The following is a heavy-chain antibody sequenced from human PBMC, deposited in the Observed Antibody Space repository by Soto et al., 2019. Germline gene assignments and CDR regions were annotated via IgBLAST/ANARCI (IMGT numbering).Heavy chain of an antibody. D-gene: IGHD5-12*01. CDR2: INPKSCLT. Sequence: ASVKVSCKASGYTFTDYYIHWVRLAPGQGLAWMGWINPKSCLTSQAQNFRGRVTMTRDTSISTVYMELNRLTSDDRAIYYCARRDRSGSFDYLGQGTQVTVSS. J-gene: IGHJ4*02. CDR3: ARRDRSGSFDY. V-gene: IGHV1-2*02. CDR1: GYTFTDYY.